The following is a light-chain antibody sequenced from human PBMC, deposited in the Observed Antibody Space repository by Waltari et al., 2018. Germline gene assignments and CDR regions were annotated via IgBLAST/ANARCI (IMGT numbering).Light chain of an antibody. CDR3: QQYNIAPLT. J-gene: IGKJ4*01. CDR1: QGINNW. CDR2: KAS. Sequence: DIQMTQSPSSLSASVGDRITITCRASQGINNWLAWYQQKPGRAPNLLVYKASSLQSGVPSRFSGSGSGTDFTLIISSLQPDDFATYYCQQYNIAPLTFGGGTRVEIK. V-gene: IGKV1-5*03.